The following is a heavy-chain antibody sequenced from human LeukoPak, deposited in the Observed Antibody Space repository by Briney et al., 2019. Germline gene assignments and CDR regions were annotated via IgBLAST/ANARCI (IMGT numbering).Heavy chain of an antibody. CDR3: ARDRRVTYYYYYMDV. V-gene: IGHV4-59*01. CDR1: GGSISSYY. J-gene: IGHJ6*03. D-gene: IGHD4-23*01. CDR2: IYYSGST. Sequence: PSETLSLTCTVSGGSISSYYWSWIRQPPGKGLEWIGYIYYSGSTNYNPSLKSRVTISVDTSKNQFSLKLSPVTAADTAVYYCARDRRVTYYYYYMDVWGKGTTVTVSS.